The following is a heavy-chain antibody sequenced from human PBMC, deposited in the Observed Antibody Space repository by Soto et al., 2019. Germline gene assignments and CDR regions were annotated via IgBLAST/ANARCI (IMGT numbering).Heavy chain of an antibody. V-gene: IGHV4-59*01. D-gene: IGHD2-15*01. CDR3: ARIGEGNRSHLYNWFDP. CDR1: GGSISSYY. J-gene: IGHJ5*02. Sequence: SETLSLTCTVSGGSISSYYWGWIRQPPGKGLEWIGYIYYSGSTNYNASLKSRVTISVDTSTNAFSMKLSSVTAAHTAVYYSARIGEGNRSHLYNWFDPWGQGTMVTVSS. CDR2: IYYSGST.